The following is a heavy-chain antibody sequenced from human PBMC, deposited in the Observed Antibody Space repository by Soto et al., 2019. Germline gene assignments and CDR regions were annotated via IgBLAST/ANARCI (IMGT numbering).Heavy chain of an antibody. D-gene: IGHD6-19*01. J-gene: IGHJ4*02. CDR3: VRFASSGWYTGGY. CDR1: GYTFTQYE. CDR2: ISPYSGNT. V-gene: IGHV1-18*01. Sequence: QVQLVQSGAEVKKPGASVKVSCKASGYTFTQYEIGWVRQAPGQGLEWMGWISPYSGNTNYAQKLQGRVTMTTDTSMSTGYMELRSLRSDDTAVYYCVRFASSGWYTGGYWGQGTLVTVSP.